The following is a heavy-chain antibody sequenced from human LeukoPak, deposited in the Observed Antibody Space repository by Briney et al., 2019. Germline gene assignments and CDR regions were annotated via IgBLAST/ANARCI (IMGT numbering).Heavy chain of an antibody. D-gene: IGHD2-15*01. J-gene: IGHJ4*02. Sequence: ASVKVSGKASGYTFTSYYMHWVRQAPGQGLEWMGIINPSGGSTSYAQKFQGRVTMTRDTSTSTVYMELSSLRSEDTAVYYCARDYCSGGSCYSRFDYWGQGTLVTVSS. CDR1: GYTFTSYY. CDR2: INPSGGST. V-gene: IGHV1-46*01. CDR3: ARDYCSGGSCYSRFDY.